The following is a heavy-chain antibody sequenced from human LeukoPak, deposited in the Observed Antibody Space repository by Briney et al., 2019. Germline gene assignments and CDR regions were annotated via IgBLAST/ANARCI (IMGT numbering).Heavy chain of an antibody. J-gene: IGHJ4*02. CDR2: IYHSGST. CDR3: ARMGYCSGGSCYSGYFDY. Sequence: SETLSLTCAVSGGSISSSNWWSWVRPPPGKGLEWIGEIYHSGSTNYNPSLKSRVTISVDKSKNQFSLKLSSVTAADTAVYYCARMGYCSGGSCYSGYFDYWGQGTLVTVSS. CDR1: GGSISSSNW. D-gene: IGHD2-15*01. V-gene: IGHV4-4*02.